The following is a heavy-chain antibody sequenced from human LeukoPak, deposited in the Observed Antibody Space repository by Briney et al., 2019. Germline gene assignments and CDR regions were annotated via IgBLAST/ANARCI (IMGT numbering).Heavy chain of an antibody. J-gene: IGHJ3*02. D-gene: IGHD1-26*01. CDR3: AKAPIGGAFDI. CDR2: ISGSGGST. CDR1: GFTFSSNA. Sequence: PGGSLRLSCAAAGFTFSSNAMSWVRQAPGKGLGWVSGISGSGGSTYYADSVKGRFTISRDNSKNTLYLQMNSLRAEDTAVYYCAKAPIGGAFDIWGQGTMVTVSS. V-gene: IGHV3-23*01.